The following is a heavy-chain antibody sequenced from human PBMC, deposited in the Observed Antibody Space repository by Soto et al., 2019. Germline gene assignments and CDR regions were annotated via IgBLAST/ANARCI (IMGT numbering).Heavy chain of an antibody. CDR3: ARDLGYYASDGYFDY. CDR2: ISISGSII. V-gene: IGHV3-11*01. D-gene: IGHD3-22*01. Sequence: PGGSLRLSCAASGFTFSDYYMSWIRQAPGKGLEWVSYISISGSIIYYADSVKGRFTISRDNAKNSLYLQLNSLRAEDTAVYYCARDLGYYASDGYFDYWGQGTVVTVSS. J-gene: IGHJ4*02. CDR1: GFTFSDYY.